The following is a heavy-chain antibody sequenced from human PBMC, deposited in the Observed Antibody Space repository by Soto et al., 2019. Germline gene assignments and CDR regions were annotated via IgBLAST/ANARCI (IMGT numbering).Heavy chain of an antibody. CDR1: GFTFRSYA. Sequence: QPGGSLRLSCAAAGFTFRSYAMNWVRQAPGKGLEWVSRITGSGVTTYYANSVKGRFTISRDNSNNTLSLQMNSLRAEDTAVYYCAKDLLHTYSYDSSGFFDYWGQGTLVTVSS. D-gene: IGHD3-22*01. J-gene: IGHJ4*02. V-gene: IGHV3-23*01. CDR2: ITGSGVTT. CDR3: AKDLLHTYSYDSSGFFDY.